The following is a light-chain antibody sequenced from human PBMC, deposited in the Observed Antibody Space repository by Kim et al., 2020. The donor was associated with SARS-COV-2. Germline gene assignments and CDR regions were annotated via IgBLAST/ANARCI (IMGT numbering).Light chain of an antibody. Sequence: SASIRDRVTITCRASQSISVYLNWYQQKPGKVPKLLIYAATTLQSGFPSRFSGSGSGTDFSLSISSLQPEDSATYYCQQTYSGWTFGQGTKVDIK. V-gene: IGKV1-39*01. J-gene: IGKJ1*01. CDR3: QQTYSGWT. CDR1: QSISVY. CDR2: AAT.